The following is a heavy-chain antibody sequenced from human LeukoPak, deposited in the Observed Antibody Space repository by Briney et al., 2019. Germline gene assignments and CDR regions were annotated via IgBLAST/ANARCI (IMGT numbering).Heavy chain of an antibody. CDR2: IYYSGST. J-gene: IGHJ4*02. D-gene: IGHD3-10*01. V-gene: IGHV4-39*07. CDR3: ARSSPRYYYGSGIVDH. CDR1: GGSISSSSYY. Sequence: NPSETLSLTCTVSGGSISSSSYYWGWIRQPPGKGLEWIGSIYYSGSTYYNPSLKSRVAISVDTSKNQFSLKLNSVTAADMAVYYCARSSPRYYYGSGIVDHWGQGTLVTVSS.